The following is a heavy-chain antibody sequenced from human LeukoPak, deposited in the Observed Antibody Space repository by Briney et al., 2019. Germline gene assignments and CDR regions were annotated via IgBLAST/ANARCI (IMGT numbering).Heavy chain of an antibody. CDR1: GGSFSGYY. Sequence: SETLSLTCAVYGGSFSGYYWSWLRQPPGKGLEWIGEINHSGSTNYNPSLKSRVTISVDTSKNQFSLKLSSVTAADTAVYYCARLGSSGVSIEERWSNWFDPWGQGTLVTVSS. J-gene: IGHJ5*02. V-gene: IGHV4-34*01. CDR3: ARLGSSGVSIEERWSNWFDP. CDR2: INHSGST. D-gene: IGHD6-19*01.